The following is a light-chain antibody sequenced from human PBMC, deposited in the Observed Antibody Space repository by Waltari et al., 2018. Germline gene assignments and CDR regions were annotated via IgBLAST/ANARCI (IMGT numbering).Light chain of an antibody. J-gene: IGKJ3*01. CDR2: SAS. CDR3: QQSYSTPFT. Sequence: IQMAQSPPSLSASVGDRVNITCRASQRVSSYLNWLQQKSGKAPQVLIYSASSLQPGAPSRFSGSGSGTDFTLTISSLQPEDFATYYCQQSYSTPFTFGPGTKVDIK. CDR1: QRVSSY. V-gene: IGKV1-39*01.